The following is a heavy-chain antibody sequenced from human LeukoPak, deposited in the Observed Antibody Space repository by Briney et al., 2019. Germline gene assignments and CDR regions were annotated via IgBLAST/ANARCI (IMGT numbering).Heavy chain of an antibody. CDR3: ARVSRGPHPYYSDSSGYMDY. V-gene: IGHV4-31*03. CDR2: IYYSGST. D-gene: IGHD3-22*01. Sequence: SETLSLTCTVSGGSISSGGYYWSWIRQHPGKGLEWIGYIYYSGSTYYNPSLKSRVTISVDTSKNQFSLKLSSVTAADTAVYYCARVSRGPHPYYSDSSGYMDYWGQGTLVTISS. J-gene: IGHJ4*02. CDR1: GGSISSGGYY.